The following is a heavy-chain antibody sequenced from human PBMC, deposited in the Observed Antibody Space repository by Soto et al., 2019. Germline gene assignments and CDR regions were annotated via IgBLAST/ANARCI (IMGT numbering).Heavy chain of an antibody. J-gene: IGHJ5*02. CDR2: ISGSGGST. CDR3: AKMSRKDIVVVPAAIRVDP. Sequence: PGGSLRLSCAASGFTFSSYAMSWVRQAPGKGLEWVSAISGSGGSTYYADSVKGRFTISRDNSKNTLYLQMNSLRAEDTAVYYCAKMSRKDIVVVPAAIRVDPWGQGTLVTVSS. D-gene: IGHD2-2*01. CDR1: GFTFSSYA. V-gene: IGHV3-23*01.